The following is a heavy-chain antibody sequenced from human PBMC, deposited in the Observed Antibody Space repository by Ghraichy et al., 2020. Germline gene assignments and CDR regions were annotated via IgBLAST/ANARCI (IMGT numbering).Heavy chain of an antibody. CDR2: IIPILGIA. CDR1: GGTFSSYT. V-gene: IGHV1-69*04. CDR3: ARDSSSWFPWRNYYYGMDV. Sequence: SVKVSCKASGGTFSSYTISWVRQAPGQGLEWMGRIIPILGIANYAQKFQGRVTITADKSTSTAYMELSSLRSEDTAVYYCARDSSSWFPWRNYYYGMDVWSQGTTVTVTS. D-gene: IGHD6-13*01. J-gene: IGHJ6*02.